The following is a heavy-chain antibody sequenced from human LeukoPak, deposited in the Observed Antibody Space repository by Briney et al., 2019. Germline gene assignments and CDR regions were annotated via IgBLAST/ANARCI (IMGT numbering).Heavy chain of an antibody. V-gene: IGHV1-2*02. D-gene: IGHD3-9*01. CDR3: ARAEPGYLNRFDP. J-gene: IGHJ5*02. Sequence: ASVKVSCKASGITFIDYYIHWVRQAPGHGLESVGWINPHSGGSKYAQKFQGRVTMTRDTSIGTAFMELSSLRSDDTGVYYCARAEPGYLNRFDPWGEGTLVTVSS. CDR2: INPHSGGS. CDR1: GITFIDYY.